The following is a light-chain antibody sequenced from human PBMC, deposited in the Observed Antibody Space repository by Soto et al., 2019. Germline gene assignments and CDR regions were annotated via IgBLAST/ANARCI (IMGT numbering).Light chain of an antibody. V-gene: IGLV4-69*01. Sequence: QSVLTQSPSASASLGASVKLTCTLSSGHSSYVIAWHQQQPEEGPRYLMKLNSDGSHTKGDGIPDRFSGSSSGAERYLTISILQSEDEVDYYCQTWGTGIVVFGGGTKLTVL. CDR2: LNSDGSH. J-gene: IGLJ2*01. CDR1: SGHSSYV. CDR3: QTWGTGIVV.